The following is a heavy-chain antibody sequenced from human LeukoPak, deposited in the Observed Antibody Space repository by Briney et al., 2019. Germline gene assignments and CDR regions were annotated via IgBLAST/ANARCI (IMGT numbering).Heavy chain of an antibody. J-gene: IGHJ4*02. D-gene: IGHD3-3*01. CDR1: GGSISSGGYY. Sequence: SETLSLTCTVSGGSISSGGYYWSWIRQHPGTGLEWIGYIYYSGSTYYNPSLKSRATISVDMSKNQFSLKLSSVTAADTAVYYCARSSTYYDFWSGYYNYFDYWGRGTLVTVSS. V-gene: IGHV4-31*03. CDR2: IYYSGST. CDR3: ARSSTYYDFWSGYYNYFDY.